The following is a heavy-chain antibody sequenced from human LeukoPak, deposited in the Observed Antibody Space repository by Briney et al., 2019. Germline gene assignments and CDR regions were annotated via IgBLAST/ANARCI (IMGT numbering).Heavy chain of an antibody. V-gene: IGHV4-59*12. Sequence: SETLSLTCTVSGGSISSYYWSWTRQPPGKGLEWIGYIYYSGSTNYNSSLKSRVTMSVDMSKNQFSLKLSSVTAADTAVHYCARDQYYYDSSGYYRFDYWGQGTLVTVSS. D-gene: IGHD3-22*01. CDR1: GGSISSYY. CDR2: IYYSGST. CDR3: ARDQYYYDSSGYYRFDY. J-gene: IGHJ4*02.